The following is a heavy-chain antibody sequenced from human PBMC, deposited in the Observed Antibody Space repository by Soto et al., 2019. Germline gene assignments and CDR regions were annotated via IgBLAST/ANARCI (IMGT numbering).Heavy chain of an antibody. J-gene: IGHJ4*02. V-gene: IGHV4-61*01. CDR3: ARSGAGSGWL. CDR2: LYYRGRT. D-gene: IGHD6-19*01. CDR1: GGSVSSGRYY. Sequence: QVQLQESGPGLVKPSETLSLTCTVSGGSVSSGRYYWSWSRQPPGKGLEWIGYLYYRGRTSYNSSLKSRVTISVDTSKNQFSLKLSSVTAADPAIYYCARSGAGSGWLGGQGTLVTVSS.